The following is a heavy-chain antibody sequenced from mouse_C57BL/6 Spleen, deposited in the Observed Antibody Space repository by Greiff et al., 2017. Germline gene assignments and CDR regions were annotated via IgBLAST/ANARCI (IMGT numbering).Heavy chain of an antibody. CDR1: GYAFTNYL. CDR3: ARGDNSYFDY. D-gene: IGHD1-3*01. V-gene: IGHV1-54*01. Sequence: QVQLQQSGAELVRPGTSVKVSCKASGYAFTNYLIEWVKQRPGQGLEWIGVINPGSGGTNYNEKFKGKGTLTADKSSSTAYMQLSSLTSEDSAVYFCARGDNSYFDYWGQGTTLTVSS. J-gene: IGHJ2*01. CDR2: INPGSGGT.